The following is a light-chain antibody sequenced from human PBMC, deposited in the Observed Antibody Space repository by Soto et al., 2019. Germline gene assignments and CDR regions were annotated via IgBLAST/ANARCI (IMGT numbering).Light chain of an antibody. CDR1: SAHRSFA. J-gene: IGLJ3*02. Sequence: QSVLTQSPSASASLGASVTLTCTQSSAHRSFAIAWHQRQPEKGPRFLMRLNTDGSHIKGDGIPGRFSGSSSGAERYLTISSLQSDDEADYYCQTWNTDVSWVFGGGTKLTVL. CDR2: LNTDGSH. V-gene: IGLV4-69*01. CDR3: QTWNTDVSWV.